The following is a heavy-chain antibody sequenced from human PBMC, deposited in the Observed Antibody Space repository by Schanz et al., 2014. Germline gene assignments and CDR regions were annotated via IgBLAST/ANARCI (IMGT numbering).Heavy chain of an antibody. V-gene: IGHV1-18*04. CDR3: AKAEYDILTDSYSRLDP. CDR2: ISVYTGNT. J-gene: IGHJ5*02. CDR1: GFNFNNYD. D-gene: IGHD3-9*01. Sequence: QVHLVQSGAEVKRPGASVKVSCTASGFNFNNYDINWVRQAPGQGLEWVGWISVYTGNTKYGQKVQGRVTMTADTSTNTAYMELRSLRSDDTAVYYCAKAEYDILTDSYSRLDPWGQGTLVTVSS.